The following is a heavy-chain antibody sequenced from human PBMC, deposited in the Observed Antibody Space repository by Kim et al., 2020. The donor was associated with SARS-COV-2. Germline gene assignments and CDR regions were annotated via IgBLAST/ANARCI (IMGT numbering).Heavy chain of an antibody. D-gene: IGHD2-2*02. CDR3: ARAGLGYCSSTSCYTIPSWSDP. CDR1: GGTFSSHA. V-gene: IGHV1-69*13. CDR2: IIPIFGTA. J-gene: IGHJ5*02. Sequence: SVTVSCKASGGTFSSHAISWVRQAPGQGLEWMGGIIPIFGTANYAQKFQGRVTITADESTSTAHMERSSLRSEDTAVYYCARAGLGYCSSTSCYTIPSWSDPRGQGTLVTVSS.